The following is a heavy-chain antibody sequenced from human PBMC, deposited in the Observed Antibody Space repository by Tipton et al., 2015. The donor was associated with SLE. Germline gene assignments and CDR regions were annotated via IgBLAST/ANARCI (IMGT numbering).Heavy chain of an antibody. J-gene: IGHJ4*02. CDR2: IKQDGSEK. Sequence: SLRLSCAASGFTFSSYWMHWVRQAPGKGLEWVANIKQDGSEKYYVDSVKGRFTISRDNAKNSLYLQMNSLRAEDTAVYYCAPAGYSDTFDYWGQGTLVTVSS. CDR3: APAGYSDTFDY. D-gene: IGHD6-13*01. CDR1: GFTFSSYW. V-gene: IGHV3-7*01.